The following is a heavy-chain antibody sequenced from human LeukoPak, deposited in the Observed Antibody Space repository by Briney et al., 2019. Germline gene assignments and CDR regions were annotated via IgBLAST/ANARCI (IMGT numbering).Heavy chain of an antibody. CDR2: INHSGST. CDR1: GGSFSGYY. J-gene: IGHJ4*02. D-gene: IGHD4-11*01. Sequence: PSETLSLTCAVYGGSFSGYYWSWIRQPPGKGLEWIGEINHSGSTNYNPSLKSRVTISVDTSKNQFSLKLSSVTAADTAVYYRARGGLGSNYPYWGQGTLVTVSS. V-gene: IGHV4-34*01. CDR3: ARGGLGSNYPY.